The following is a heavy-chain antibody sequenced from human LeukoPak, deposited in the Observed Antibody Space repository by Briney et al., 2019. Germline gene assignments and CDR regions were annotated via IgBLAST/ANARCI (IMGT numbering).Heavy chain of an antibody. Sequence: TGGSLRLSCAASGFTFSSYAMSWVRQAPGKGLEWVSAISGSGGGTYYADSVKGRFTISRDNSKNTLYLQMNSLRAEDTAVYYCAKDFYDSSGYYLWPAFDYWGQGTLVTVSS. V-gene: IGHV3-23*01. CDR2: ISGSGGGT. J-gene: IGHJ4*02. CDR3: AKDFYDSSGYYLWPAFDY. D-gene: IGHD3-22*01. CDR1: GFTFSSYA.